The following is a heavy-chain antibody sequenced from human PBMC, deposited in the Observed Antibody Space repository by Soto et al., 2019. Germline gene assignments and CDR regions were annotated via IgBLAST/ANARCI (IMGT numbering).Heavy chain of an antibody. J-gene: IGHJ4*02. V-gene: IGHV3-23*01. CDR3: AKVPLRPYYFDY. CDR2: ISAGGDNT. D-gene: IGHD4-17*01. Sequence: GGSLRVPWTAAGFTCVDYAMHRVRQAPGKGLEWVSGISAGGDNTDYADAVKGRFTISRDNSKNTLFLQMTSLRAEDTALYYCAKVPLRPYYFDYWGPGTMVTVSS. CDR1: GFTCVDYA.